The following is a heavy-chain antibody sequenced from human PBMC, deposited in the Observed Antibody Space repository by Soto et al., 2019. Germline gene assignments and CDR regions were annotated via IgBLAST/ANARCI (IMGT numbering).Heavy chain of an antibody. D-gene: IGHD3-3*01. CDR2: INPNSGGT. J-gene: IGHJ6*02. CDR1: GYTFTGYC. Sequence: ASVKVSCKASGYTFTGYCRHWVRQAPGQGLEWMGWINPNSGGTNYAQKFQGWVTMTRDTSISTAYMELSRLRSDDTAVYYCARDQMRDDYDFWSGSAPGIRTHYYYYGMSVWGQGTTVTLSS. V-gene: IGHV1-2*04. CDR3: ARDQMRDDYDFWSGSAPGIRTHYYYYGMSV.